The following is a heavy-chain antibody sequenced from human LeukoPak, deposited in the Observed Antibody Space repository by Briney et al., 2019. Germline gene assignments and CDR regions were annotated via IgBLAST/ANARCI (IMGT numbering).Heavy chain of an antibody. Sequence: GGSLRLSCAASGFTFSSYSMNWVRQAPGKGLEWVSSISSSSSYIYYADSVKGRFTISRDNAKNSLYLKMNSLRAEDTAVYYCARDQHPPSDFWSGYYIYWGQGTLVTVSS. CDR3: ARDQHPPSDFWSGYYIY. CDR2: ISSSSSYI. V-gene: IGHV3-21*01. D-gene: IGHD3-3*01. J-gene: IGHJ4*02. CDR1: GFTFSSYS.